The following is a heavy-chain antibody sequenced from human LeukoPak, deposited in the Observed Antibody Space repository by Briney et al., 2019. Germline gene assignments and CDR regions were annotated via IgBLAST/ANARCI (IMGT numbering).Heavy chain of an antibody. CDR1: GGSFSNYY. CDR2: ISHSGGT. Sequence: SETLSLTCAVYGGSFSNYYWSWIRQPPGMGLEWIGEISHSGGTNYNPSLKSRVTISIDTSKNQFSLKLTSVTAADTAVYYCARVLVAVGVDYWCQGGLVTVSS. V-gene: IGHV4-34*01. CDR3: ARVLVAVGVDY. J-gene: IGHJ4*02. D-gene: IGHD2-15*01.